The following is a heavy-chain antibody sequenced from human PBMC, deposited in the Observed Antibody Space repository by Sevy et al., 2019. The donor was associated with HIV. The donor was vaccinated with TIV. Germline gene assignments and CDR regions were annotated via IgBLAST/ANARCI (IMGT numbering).Heavy chain of an antibody. D-gene: IGHD1-26*01. V-gene: IGHV3-23*01. CDR1: GFTFSSYA. Sequence: GGSLRLSCAASGFTFSSYAMSWVRQAPGKGLEWVSGITDSGDGTFHADSVQGRFTISRDNSKNTLHLQMNSPRVEDTALYYCAKEGRDRGVPYFDYWGQGALVTVSS. CDR3: AKEGRDRGVPYFDY. CDR2: ITDSGDGT. J-gene: IGHJ4*02.